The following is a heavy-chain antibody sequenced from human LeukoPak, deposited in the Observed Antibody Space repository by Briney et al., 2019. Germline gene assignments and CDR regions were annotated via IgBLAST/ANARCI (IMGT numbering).Heavy chain of an antibody. CDR2: IYPGDSDT. J-gene: IGHJ3*01. CDR1: GYSFSNYW. CDR3: ARLATAGATRSSFDF. Sequence: GESLKISCKGFGYSFSNYWITWVRQMPGKGLDWMGTIYPGDSDTRYSPSFQGQVTISADKSVNTAYLQWSSLKASDTAMYYCARLATAGATRSSFDFWGQGTMVTVSS. D-gene: IGHD5-12*01. V-gene: IGHV5-51*01.